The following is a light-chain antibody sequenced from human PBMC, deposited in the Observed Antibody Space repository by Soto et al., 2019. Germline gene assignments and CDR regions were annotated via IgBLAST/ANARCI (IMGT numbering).Light chain of an antibody. Sequence: IQMTQSPSSLSASVGDRVTITCRASQSNGRLLNWHQQKPGKAPNVLINVASTLRSGVPSRFSGSGSGTDFTFSITSLQPEDFGTYYCQQCYMGWTFGQGTKVDIK. CDR2: VAS. CDR3: QQCYMGWT. J-gene: IGKJ1*01. CDR1: QSNGRL. V-gene: IGKV1-39*01.